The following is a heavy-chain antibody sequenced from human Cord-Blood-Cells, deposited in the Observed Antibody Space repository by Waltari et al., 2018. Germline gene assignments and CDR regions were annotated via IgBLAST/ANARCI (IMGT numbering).Heavy chain of an antibody. CDR2: IYSGGNT. D-gene: IGHD1-26*01. Sequence: EVQLVESGGGLIQPGGSLRLSCAASGFTVSSNYMSWVRQGPGKGLEWVSVIYSGGNTYYADSVKGRFTISRDNSKNTLYLQMNSLRAEDTAVYYCAREFYSGSYYFDYWGQGTLVTVSS. V-gene: IGHV3-53*01. CDR3: AREFYSGSYYFDY. J-gene: IGHJ4*02. CDR1: GFTVSSNY.